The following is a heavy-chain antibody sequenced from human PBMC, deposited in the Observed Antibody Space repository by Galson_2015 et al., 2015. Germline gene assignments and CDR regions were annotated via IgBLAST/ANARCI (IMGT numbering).Heavy chain of an antibody. CDR2: ITPIFGTA. CDR3: AKEGRSGNSNPFDY. V-gene: IGHV1-69*01. D-gene: IGHD4-11*01. Sequence: SCKASGDTFKTYTISWVRQAPGQGLEWMGGITPIFGTANYVQKFQGRVAITADVSTSTAYMELRGLRSEDTAVYYCAKEGRSGNSNPFDYWGQGTLVTVSS. CDR1: GDTFKTYT. J-gene: IGHJ4*02.